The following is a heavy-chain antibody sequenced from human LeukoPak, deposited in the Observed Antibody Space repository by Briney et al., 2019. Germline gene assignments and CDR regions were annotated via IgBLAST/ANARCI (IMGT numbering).Heavy chain of an antibody. J-gene: IGHJ4*02. V-gene: IGHV1-18*04. CDR3: ARVPPSAHQLLSSDY. D-gene: IGHD2-2*01. CDR2: ISANNGET. Sequence: ASVMVSCKASGYPFTNYGISWVREAPGQGLEWMSWISANNGETRYAQNFQGRVTMTTDTSTTTAYMELRSLRSDDTAVYYCARVPPSAHQLLSSDYWGQGTQVTVSS. CDR1: GYPFTNYG.